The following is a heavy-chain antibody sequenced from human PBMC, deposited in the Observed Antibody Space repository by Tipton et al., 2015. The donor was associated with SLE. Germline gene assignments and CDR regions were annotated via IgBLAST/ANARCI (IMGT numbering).Heavy chain of an antibody. CDR1: GGSISSGSYY. Sequence: TLSLTCTVSGGSISSGSYYWSWIRQPPGKGLEWIGYIYYSESTNYNPSLKSRVTISVDTSKNQFSLKLSSVTAADTAVYYCAREDSSGWFDYWGQGTLVTVSS. V-gene: IGHV4-61*01. CDR3: AREDSSGWFDY. J-gene: IGHJ4*02. D-gene: IGHD6-19*01. CDR2: IYYSEST.